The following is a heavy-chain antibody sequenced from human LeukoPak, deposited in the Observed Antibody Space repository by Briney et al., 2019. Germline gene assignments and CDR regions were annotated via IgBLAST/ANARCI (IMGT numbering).Heavy chain of an antibody. D-gene: IGHD4-17*01. CDR1: GGSISSGSYY. Sequence: SETLSLTCTVSGGSISSGSYYWSWIRQPAGKGLEWIGRIYTSGSTNYNPSLKSRVTISVDTSKNQFSLKLSSVTAADTAVYYCARGDYGDHPGDFDYWGQGTLVTVSS. CDR2: IYTSGST. J-gene: IGHJ4*02. V-gene: IGHV4-61*02. CDR3: ARGDYGDHPGDFDY.